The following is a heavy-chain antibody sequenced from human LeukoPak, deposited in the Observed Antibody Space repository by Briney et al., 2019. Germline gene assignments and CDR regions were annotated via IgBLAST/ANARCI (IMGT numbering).Heavy chain of an antibody. V-gene: IGHV3-15*04. J-gene: IGHJ6*02. Sequence: GGSLRLSCAASGFTLNYAWMSWVRQVPGKGLEWVGQTVSEIDGGTTDYATPVKGRFTVSRDDSKSTLYLQMNSLKIEDTAVYYCTTDEDWNYARKDVWGQGATVIVSS. D-gene: IGHD1-7*01. CDR3: TTDEDWNYARKDV. CDR1: GFTLNYAW. CDR2: TVSEIDGGTT.